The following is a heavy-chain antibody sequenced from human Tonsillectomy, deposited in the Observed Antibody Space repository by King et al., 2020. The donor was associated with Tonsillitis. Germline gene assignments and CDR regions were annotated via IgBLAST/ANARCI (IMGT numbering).Heavy chain of an antibody. V-gene: IGHV1-69*01. D-gene: IGHD2-2*03. CDR2: IIPIFDTR. Sequence: VQLVQSGAEVKKPGSSVKVSCKASGGTFSSYAISWVRQAPGQGLEWMGGIIPIFDTRNYAQKFRDRVTISADESTSTVYMEMSSLKSEDAAVYYCARRGMDRNWFDPWGQGTLVTVS. J-gene: IGHJ5*02. CDR1: GGTFSSYA. CDR3: ARRGMDRNWFDP.